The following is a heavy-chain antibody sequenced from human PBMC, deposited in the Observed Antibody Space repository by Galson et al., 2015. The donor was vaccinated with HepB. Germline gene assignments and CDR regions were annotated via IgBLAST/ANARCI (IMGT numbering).Heavy chain of an antibody. CDR2: IYYSGST. CDR3: ALDSGSYYGGLDY. CDR1: GGSISSSSYY. J-gene: IGHJ4*02. V-gene: IGHV4-39*07. Sequence: TLSLTCTVSGGSISSSSYYWGWIRQPPGKGLEWIGSIYYSGSTYYNPSLKSRVTISVDTSKNQFSLKLSSVTAADTAVYYCALDSGSYYGGLDYWGQGTLVTVSS. D-gene: IGHD1-26*01.